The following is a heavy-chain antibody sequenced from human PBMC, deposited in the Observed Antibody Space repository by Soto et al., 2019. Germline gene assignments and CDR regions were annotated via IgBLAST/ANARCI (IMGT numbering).Heavy chain of an antibody. D-gene: IGHD6-6*01. V-gene: IGHV4-34*01. J-gene: IGHJ4*02. CDR2: ISPSGTT. CDR3: ARAPKVSGSAQTRPDF. Sequence: SETLSLTCSLYSGSLSGYYWSWIRQPPGKGLEWIGEISPSGTTNYSPSLKSRVSISVDTSKNQFSLNLTSLTAADTAVYYCARAPKVSGSAQTRPDFWGQGSLVTVSS. CDR1: SGSLSGYY.